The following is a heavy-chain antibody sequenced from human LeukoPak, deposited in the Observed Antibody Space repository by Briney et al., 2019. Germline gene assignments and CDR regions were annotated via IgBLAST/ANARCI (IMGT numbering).Heavy chain of an antibody. CDR3: ARDLTTSSGYYYHYLDY. CDR2: MNPNSGGT. J-gene: IGHJ4*02. V-gene: IGHV1-2*06. D-gene: IGHD3-22*01. CDR1: GYTFTGYY. Sequence: ASVKVSCXASGYTFTGYYMHWVRQAPGQGLVWMGRMNPNSGGTNYAQKFQGRVTMTRDTSISTAYMELSRLRSDDTAVYYCARDLTTSSGYYYHYLDYWGQGTLVTVSS.